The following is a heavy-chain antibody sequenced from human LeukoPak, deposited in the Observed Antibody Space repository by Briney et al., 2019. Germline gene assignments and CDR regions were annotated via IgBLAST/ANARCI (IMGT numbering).Heavy chain of an antibody. Sequence: GGSLRLSCAASGFSLSAYWMTWVRQAPGKGLEWVANINRDGSQKSHVDSVKGRFTISRDNAKNSLYLQMTSLRVEDTAVYSCAKTGFQWGDYYYYMDVWGKGTTVTVSS. J-gene: IGHJ6*03. CDR3: AKTGFQWGDYYYYMDV. D-gene: IGHD1-14*01. CDR2: INRDGSQK. CDR1: GFSLSAYW. V-gene: IGHV3-7*01.